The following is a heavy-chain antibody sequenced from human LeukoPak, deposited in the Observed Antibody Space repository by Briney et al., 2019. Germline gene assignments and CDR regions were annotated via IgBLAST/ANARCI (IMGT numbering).Heavy chain of an antibody. V-gene: IGHV3-21*01. CDR2: ISSSGHYI. Sequence: GGALRLTCAASEFTFNRYTMAWVRQAPGKGLDWVSSISSSGHYIYYADSLKGRFTMSRDNANNLLYLQMNSLRVEDTAVYYCATYSSLNRREFQYWGQGTLLTVSS. D-gene: IGHD3-22*01. CDR1: EFTFNRYT. CDR3: ATYSSLNRREFQY. J-gene: IGHJ1*01.